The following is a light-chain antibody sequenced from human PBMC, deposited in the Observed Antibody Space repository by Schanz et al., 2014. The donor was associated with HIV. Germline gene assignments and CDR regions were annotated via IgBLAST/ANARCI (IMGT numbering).Light chain of an antibody. J-gene: IGLJ2*01. V-gene: IGLV1-40*01. CDR3: SAWDDRLNGPV. CDR1: SSNVGAGFD. Sequence: QSVLTQPPSVSGAPGQRVTIPCSGSSSNVGAGFDVHWYQQALGKAPTLLIYTNDNRPSGVPDRYSGSKSGTSASLAITGLQAEDEADYFCSAWDDRLNGPVFGGGTQLTVL. CDR2: TND.